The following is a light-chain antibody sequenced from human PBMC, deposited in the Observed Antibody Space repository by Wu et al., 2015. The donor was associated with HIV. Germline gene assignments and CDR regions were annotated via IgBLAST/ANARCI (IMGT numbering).Light chain of an antibody. CDR1: QGISNS. V-gene: IGKV1-NL1*01. J-gene: IGKJ1*01. CDR3: QQYYSTPTKST. Sequence: DIQMTQSPSSLSASVGDRVTITCRASQGISNSLAWYQQKPGKAPKLLLYAASRLESGVPSRFSGSGSGTDYTLTISSLQPEDFATYYCQQYYSTPTKSTFGQGTKVEIK. CDR2: AAS.